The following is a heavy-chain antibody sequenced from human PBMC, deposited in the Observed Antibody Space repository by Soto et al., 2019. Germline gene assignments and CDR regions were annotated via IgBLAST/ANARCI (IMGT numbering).Heavy chain of an antibody. V-gene: IGHV5-10-1*01. J-gene: IGHJ3*02. Sequence: PGESLKISCKGSGYSFTSYWISWVRQMPGKGLEWMGRIDPSDSYTNYSPSFQGHVTISADKSISTAYLQWSSLKASDTAMYYCARAGSIAVAGLDAFDIWGQGTMVTVSS. CDR1: GYSFTSYW. D-gene: IGHD6-19*01. CDR2: IDPSDSYT. CDR3: ARAGSIAVAGLDAFDI.